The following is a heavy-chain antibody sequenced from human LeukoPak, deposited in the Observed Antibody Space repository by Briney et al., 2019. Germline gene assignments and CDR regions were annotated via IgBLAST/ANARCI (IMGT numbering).Heavy chain of an antibody. CDR1: GGSFSGYY. D-gene: IGHD3-22*01. V-gene: IGHV4-34*01. J-gene: IGHJ2*01. CDR2: INHSGST. CDR3: ARNVKYYYDSRGYYYYWYFDL. Sequence: SETLSLTCAVYGGSFSGYYWSWIRQPPGKGLEWIGEINHSGSTNYNPSLKSRVTISVDTSKNQFSLKLSSVTAADTAVYYCARNVKYYYDSRGYYYYWYFDLWGRGTLVTVSS.